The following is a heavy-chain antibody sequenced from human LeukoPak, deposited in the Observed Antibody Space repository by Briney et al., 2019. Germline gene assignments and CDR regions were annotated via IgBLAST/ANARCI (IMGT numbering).Heavy chain of an antibody. CDR3: ARSVIPSPNWFDP. Sequence: SETLSLTCTVSGGSISSHYWSWIRQLPGKGLEWIGYIYYSGSTNYNPSLKSRVTIPVDTSKNQFSLKLSSVTPADTAVYYCARSVIPSPNWFDPWGQGTLVTVSS. V-gene: IGHV4-59*11. D-gene: IGHD2/OR15-2a*01. J-gene: IGHJ5*02. CDR1: GGSISSHY. CDR2: IYYSGST.